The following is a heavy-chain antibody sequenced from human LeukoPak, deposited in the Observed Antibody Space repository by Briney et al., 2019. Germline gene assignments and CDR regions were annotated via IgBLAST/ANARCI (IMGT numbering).Heavy chain of an antibody. CDR2: IIPIFGTA. V-gene: IGHV1-69*01. Sequence: ASVKVSCKASGGTFSSYAISWVRQAPGQGLEWMGGIIPIFGTANYAQKFQGRVTITADESTSTAYMELSSLRSEDTAVYYCAREPYSSGWVRPDYWGQGTLVTVSS. CDR1: GGTFSSYA. D-gene: IGHD6-19*01. J-gene: IGHJ4*02. CDR3: AREPYSSGWVRPDY.